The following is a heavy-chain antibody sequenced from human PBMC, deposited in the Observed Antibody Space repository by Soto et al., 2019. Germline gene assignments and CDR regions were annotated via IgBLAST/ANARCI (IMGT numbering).Heavy chain of an antibody. CDR2: ISHDGSGK. V-gene: IGHV3-30*18. J-gene: IGHJ4*02. Sequence: QVQLVESGGGLVQPGRSLRLSCAASGFTFSSYGMHWVRQAPGKGLEWLAFISHDGSGKYYADSVKGRFTISRDNSKNTLYLQMNSLRAEDTAVYYCAKGESWSAFDWGQGTLVTVSS. CDR1: GFTFSSYG. CDR3: AKGESWSAFD.